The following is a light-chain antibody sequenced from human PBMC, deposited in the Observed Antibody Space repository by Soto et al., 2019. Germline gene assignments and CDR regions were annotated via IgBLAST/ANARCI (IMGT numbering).Light chain of an antibody. CDR2: GAS. CDR1: QSVSSN. V-gene: IGKV3-15*01. J-gene: IGKJ5*01. Sequence: EIVLTQSPATLSVSPWERATISCRASQSVSSNLAWYQQKSGQPPRLLIYGASTRATGIPARFSGSGSGTEFTLSISSLQSEDFAVYYCQQYNNWPITFGQGTRLEIK. CDR3: QQYNNWPIT.